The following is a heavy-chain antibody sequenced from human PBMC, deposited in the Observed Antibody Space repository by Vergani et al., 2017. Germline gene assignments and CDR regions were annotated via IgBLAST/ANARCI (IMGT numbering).Heavy chain of an antibody. V-gene: IGHV4-39*07. CDR2: IYYSGST. D-gene: IGHD4-17*01. CDR1: GGSISSSSYY. CDR3: ARSPTVTTWGDAFDI. Sequence: QLQLQESGPGLVKPSETPSLTCTVSGGSISSSSYYWGWIRQPPGKGLEWIGSIYYSGSTNYNPSLKSRVTISVDTSKNHFSMKLTAVTAADTAVYYCARSPTVTTWGDAFDIWGQGTMVTVSS. J-gene: IGHJ3*02.